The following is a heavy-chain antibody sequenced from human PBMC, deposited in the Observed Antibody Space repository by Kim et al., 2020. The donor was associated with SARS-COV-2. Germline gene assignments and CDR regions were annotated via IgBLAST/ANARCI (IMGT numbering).Heavy chain of an antibody. CDR1: GFVFTGYA. CDR2: ISGGGDST. CDR3: ARAIAPGRPYYFDY. J-gene: IGHJ4*02. V-gene: IGHV3-23*01. Sequence: GGSLRLSCAASGFVFTGYAMSWVRQAPGKGLEWVSGISGGGDSTFYADSVKGRFSISKDKSKKTLYLQMSSLRAEDTALYYCARAIAPGRPYYFDYWGQGILVTVSS. D-gene: IGHD6-13*01.